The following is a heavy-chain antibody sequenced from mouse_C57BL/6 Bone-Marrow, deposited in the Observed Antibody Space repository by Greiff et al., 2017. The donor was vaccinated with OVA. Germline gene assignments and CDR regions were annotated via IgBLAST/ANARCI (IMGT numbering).Heavy chain of an antibody. CDR2: ISSGSSTI. Sequence: EVKVVESGGGLVKPGGSLKLSCAASGFTFSDYGMHWVRQAPEKGLEWVAYISSGSSTIYYADTVKGRFTIARDNAKTTLFLHMTSLRSEDTAMYYCARINYWYFDVWGTGTTVTVSS. V-gene: IGHV5-17*01. CDR1: GFTFSDYG. CDR3: ARINYWYFDV. J-gene: IGHJ1*03.